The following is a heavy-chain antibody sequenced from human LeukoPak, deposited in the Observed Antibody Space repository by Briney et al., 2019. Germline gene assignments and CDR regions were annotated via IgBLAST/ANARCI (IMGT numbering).Heavy chain of an antibody. J-gene: IGHJ4*02. Sequence: TGGSLRLSCAASGFSFSSYAMSWVRQAPGKGLEWVSAISGSGVTTYHADSVKGRFTISRDNSKNTLYLQMNSLRAEDTAIYYCAKEGYASTWNADFDFWGQGTLVTVSS. CDR1: GFSFSSYA. CDR3: AKEGYASTWNADFDF. D-gene: IGHD6-13*01. V-gene: IGHV3-23*01. CDR2: ISGSGVTT.